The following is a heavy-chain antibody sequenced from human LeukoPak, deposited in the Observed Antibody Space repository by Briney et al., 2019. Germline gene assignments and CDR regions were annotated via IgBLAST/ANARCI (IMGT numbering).Heavy chain of an antibody. D-gene: IGHD4-11*01. Sequence: SETLSLTCTVSGGSISSYYWSWIRQPPGKGLEWIGYIYYSGSTNYNPSLKSRATISVDTSKNQFSLKLRPVTAADTAVYYCARGLQAAYFDYWGQGNLVTVSS. CDR1: GGSISSYY. CDR2: IYYSGST. J-gene: IGHJ4*02. V-gene: IGHV4-59*12. CDR3: ARGLQAAYFDY.